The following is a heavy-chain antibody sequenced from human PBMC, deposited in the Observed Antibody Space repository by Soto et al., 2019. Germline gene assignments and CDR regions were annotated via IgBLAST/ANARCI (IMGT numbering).Heavy chain of an antibody. CDR1: GYTFTDYF. CDR3: ARELYSCGGDCPYYMEY. D-gene: IGHD2-21*02. J-gene: IGHJ1*01. CDR2: ISLYHHST. Sequence: ASVKVSCKTSGYTFTDYFIHWVRQAPGQGLEWMGIISLYHHSTSYSQKFQGRLTVTNDTSTTTVYMELSSLTSEDTAVYWCARELYSCGGDCPYYMEYWGQGTLVTVSS. V-gene: IGHV1-46*01.